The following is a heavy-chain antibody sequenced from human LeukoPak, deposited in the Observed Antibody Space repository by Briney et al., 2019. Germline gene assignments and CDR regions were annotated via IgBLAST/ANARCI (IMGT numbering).Heavy chain of an antibody. CDR1: GFPFRNAW. J-gene: IGHJ4*02. CDR3: TTDGEGLRYFDWLLGNVEHPFDY. CDR2: FKRKTDGGQP. Sequence: PGGSLKLPCEPSGFPFRNAWRSWVRRAPGRGRSGVGRFKRKTDGGQPDYAAPVKGRFTISRDDSKNTLYLQMNSLKTEDTAVYYCTTDGEGLRYFDWLLGNVEHPFDYWGQGTLVTVSS. D-gene: IGHD3-9*01. V-gene: IGHV3-15*01.